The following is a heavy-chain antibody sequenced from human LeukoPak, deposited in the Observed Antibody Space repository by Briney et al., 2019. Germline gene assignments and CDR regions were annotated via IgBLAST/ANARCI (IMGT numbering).Heavy chain of an antibody. Sequence: ASVKVSCKASGGTFSSYAISWVRQAPGQGLEWMGGIIPIFGTANYAQKFQGRVTITADESTSTAYMELSSLRSEDTAVYYCAKWGRYYYDNSGYPDPTTDYFDYWGQGTLVTVSS. J-gene: IGHJ4*02. CDR2: IIPIFGTA. V-gene: IGHV1-69*13. D-gene: IGHD3-22*01. CDR3: AKWGRYYYDNSGYPDPTTDYFDY. CDR1: GGTFSSYA.